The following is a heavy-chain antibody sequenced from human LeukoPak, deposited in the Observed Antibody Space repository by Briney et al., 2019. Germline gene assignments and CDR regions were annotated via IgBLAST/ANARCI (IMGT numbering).Heavy chain of an antibody. CDR1: GFTFSSYA. V-gene: IGHV3-23*01. J-gene: IGHJ4*02. Sequence: GGSLRLSCAASGFTFSSYAMTWVRQAPGKWLEWVSAISGSGHNTYYADSVKGRFTISRDNSKNTVYLQMNSLRAEDTALYYCAKWREGTMVYFDYWGQGTLVTVSS. D-gene: IGHD3-10*01. CDR3: AKWREGTMVYFDY. CDR2: ISGSGHNT.